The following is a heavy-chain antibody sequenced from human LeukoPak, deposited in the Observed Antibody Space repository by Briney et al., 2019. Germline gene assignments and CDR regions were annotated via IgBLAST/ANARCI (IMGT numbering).Heavy chain of an antibody. Sequence: SVKVSCKASGGTFSSYAISWVRQAPGQGLEWMGGIIPIFGTANYAQKFQGRVTITADESTSTAYMELSSLRSEDTAVYYCARDGEMATILGNWFDPWGQGTLVTVSP. CDR1: GGTFSSYA. CDR2: IIPIFGTA. CDR3: ARDGEMATILGNWFDP. J-gene: IGHJ5*02. V-gene: IGHV1-69*13. D-gene: IGHD5-24*01.